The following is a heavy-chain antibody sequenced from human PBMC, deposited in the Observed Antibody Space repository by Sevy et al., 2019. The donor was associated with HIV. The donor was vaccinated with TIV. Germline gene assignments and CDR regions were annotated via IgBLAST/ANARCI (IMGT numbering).Heavy chain of an antibody. CDR1: GFTFDDYA. D-gene: IGHD5-12*01. J-gene: IGHJ4*02. CDR3: TRGLATADTPEYYFDY. Sequence: GGSLRLSCTTSGFTFDDYAMSWFRQAPGKGLEWVAFITRNSYEAYGGTTDYAASVKGRFIISRDDSKSIAHLQMNSLKTEDTAVYHCTRGLATADTPEYYFDYWGQGTLVTVSS. CDR2: ITRNSYEAYGGTT. V-gene: IGHV3-49*03.